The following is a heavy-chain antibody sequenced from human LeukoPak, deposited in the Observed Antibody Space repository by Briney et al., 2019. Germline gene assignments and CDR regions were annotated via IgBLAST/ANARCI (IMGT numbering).Heavy chain of an antibody. Sequence: SETLSLTCAVYGGSFSGYYWSWIRQPPGKGLEWIGEINHSGSTNYNPSLKSRVTISVDTSKNQFSLKLSSVTAADTAAYYCARQYSSGWYRGPFDYWGQGTLVTVSS. CDR1: GGSFSGYY. CDR2: INHSGST. V-gene: IGHV4-34*01. J-gene: IGHJ4*02. D-gene: IGHD6-19*01. CDR3: ARQYSSGWYRGPFDY.